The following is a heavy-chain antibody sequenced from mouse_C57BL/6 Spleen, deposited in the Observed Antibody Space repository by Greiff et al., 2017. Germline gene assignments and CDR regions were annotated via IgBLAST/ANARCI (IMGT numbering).Heavy chain of an antibody. Sequence: QVQLQQPGAELVRPGSSVKLSCKASGYTFTSYWMHWVKQRPIPGLEWIGNIDPSDSETHYNQKFKDKATLTVDKSSSTAYMQLSSLTSEDSAVYYCARRGNYYGVPYFDYWGQGTTRTVSS. CDR2: IDPSDSET. D-gene: IGHD1-1*01. CDR1: GYTFTSYW. CDR3: ARRGNYYGVPYFDY. J-gene: IGHJ2*01. V-gene: IGHV1-52*01.